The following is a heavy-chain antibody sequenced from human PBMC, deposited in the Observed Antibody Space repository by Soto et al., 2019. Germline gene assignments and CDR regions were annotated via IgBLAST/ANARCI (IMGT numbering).Heavy chain of an antibody. CDR1: GYTFTSYG. D-gene: IGHD4-17*01. CDR3: ARVEGDYVLARFDY. CDR2: ISAYNGNT. V-gene: IGHV1-18*04. Sequence: QVQLVQSGAEVKKPGASVKVSCKASGYTFTSYGISWVRQAPGQGLEWMGWISAYNGNTNYAQKLQGIVTMTTDTSTSTAYRELRSLRYDETAVYYCARVEGDYVLARFDYWGQGTLVTVSS. J-gene: IGHJ4*02.